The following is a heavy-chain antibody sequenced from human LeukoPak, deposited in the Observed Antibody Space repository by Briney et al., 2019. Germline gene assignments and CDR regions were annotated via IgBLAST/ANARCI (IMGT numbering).Heavy chain of an antibody. CDR2: ISSSSSYT. CDR3: ARDLRYFDY. J-gene: IGHJ4*02. V-gene: IGHV3-11*05. Sequence: KPGGSLRLSCAASGFTFSDYYMSWLRQAPGKGLEWVSYISSSSSYTNYADSVKGRFTISRDNAKNSLYLQMNSLRAEDTAVYYCARDLRYFDYWGQGTLVTVSS. CDR1: GFTFSDYY. D-gene: IGHD3-16*01.